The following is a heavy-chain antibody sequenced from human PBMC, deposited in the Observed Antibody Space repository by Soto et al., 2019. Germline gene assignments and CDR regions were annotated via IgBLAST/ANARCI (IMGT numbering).Heavy chain of an antibody. Sequence: EVDLLESGGGLAQPGGSRRLSCAASGFSFSVFAMSWVRQAPGKGLEWVSRISGSGGSTYYADSVKSRFTISRDNSKNMLYLQMNSLRGEDTAVYYCAKDWSGGAFDVWGQGTMVIVSS. V-gene: IGHV3-23*01. J-gene: IGHJ3*01. D-gene: IGHD3-16*01. CDR3: AKDWSGGAFDV. CDR1: GFSFSVFA. CDR2: ISGSGGST.